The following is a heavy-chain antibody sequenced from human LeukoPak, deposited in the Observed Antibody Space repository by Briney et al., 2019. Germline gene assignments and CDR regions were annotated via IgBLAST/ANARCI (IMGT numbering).Heavy chain of an antibody. Sequence: GGSLRLSCAASGFTFSSYSMNWVRQAPGKGLEWVSSISSRSSYIYYADSVKGRFTISRDNAKNSLYLQMNSLRAEDTAVYYCARDGEEYYDFWSGSPPQKYMGVRGKGTTVTVSS. D-gene: IGHD3-3*01. CDR1: GFTFSSYS. J-gene: IGHJ6*03. CDR2: ISSRSSYI. CDR3: ARDGEEYYDFWSGSPPQKYMGV. V-gene: IGHV3-21*01.